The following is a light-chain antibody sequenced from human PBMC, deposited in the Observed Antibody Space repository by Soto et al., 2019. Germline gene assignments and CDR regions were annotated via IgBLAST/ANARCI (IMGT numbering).Light chain of an antibody. J-gene: IGKJ1*01. CDR2: GAS. CDR1: QSVSSSY. V-gene: IGKV3D-7*01. CDR3: HQYHNFPRT. Sequence: EIVLTQSPGTLSLSPGERATLSCRASQSVSSSYLAWYQQKPGQAPRLLIYGASTRATGIPARFSGGGSGTEFTLTVSSLQPDDFATYYCHQYHNFPRTFGQGTKVDIK.